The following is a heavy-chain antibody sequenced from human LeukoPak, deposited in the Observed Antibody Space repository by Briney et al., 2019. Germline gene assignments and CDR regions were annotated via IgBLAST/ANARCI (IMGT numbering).Heavy chain of an antibody. D-gene: IGHD3-3*01. J-gene: IGHJ3*02. CDR2: INPSGGST. V-gene: IGHV1-46*01. Sequence: GASVKVSCKASGYTFTSYYMHWVRQAPGQGLEWMGIINPSGGSTSYAQKFQGRVTMTRDTSTSTVYMELSSLRSEDTAVYYCARDRYDFWSGQPRRTDAFDIWGQGTTVTVSS. CDR3: ARDRYDFWSGQPRRTDAFDI. CDR1: GYTFTSYY.